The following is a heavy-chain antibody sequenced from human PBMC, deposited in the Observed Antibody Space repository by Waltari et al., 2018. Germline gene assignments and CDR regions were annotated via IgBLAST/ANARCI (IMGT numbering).Heavy chain of an antibody. J-gene: IGHJ4*02. D-gene: IGHD3-10*01. CDR3: VKGGWGFGAFYEQH. CDR1: GFTFDDSA. Sequence: EVQLLASGGGLVQPGRSLRLSCVGSGFTFDDSAMYWVRQRPGQGLWCVAGIGWDSGAIGYADYGRGRFTTYRDNAKKSLYLQMGRLRPEDTALYDCVKGGWGFGAFYEQHWGQGIQVTVSS. V-gene: IGHV3-9*01. CDR2: IGWDSGAI.